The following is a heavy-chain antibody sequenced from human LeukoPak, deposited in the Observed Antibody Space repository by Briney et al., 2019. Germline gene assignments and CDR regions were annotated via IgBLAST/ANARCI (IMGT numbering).Heavy chain of an antibody. J-gene: IGHJ4*02. D-gene: IGHD3-22*01. CDR2: INWNAVRV. CDR3: ARLRNYDSSGYYFEIDY. V-gene: IGHV3-20*04. Sequence: GESLRLSCAASGFTFNNYGMSWVRQAPGKGLGWVSGINWNAVRVGYADSVKGRFTISRDNAKNSLYLQMNSLRAEDTAFYYCARLRNYDSSGYYFEIDYWSQGTLVTVSS. CDR1: GFTFNNYG.